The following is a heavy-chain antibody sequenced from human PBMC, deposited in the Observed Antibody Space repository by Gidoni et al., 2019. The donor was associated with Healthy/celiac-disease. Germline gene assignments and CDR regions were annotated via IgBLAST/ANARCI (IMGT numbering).Heavy chain of an antibody. CDR2: IYYSGST. CDR1: GGSISSSSYY. V-gene: IGHV4-39*01. D-gene: IGHD1-26*01. J-gene: IGHJ3*02. Sequence: QLQLQESGPGLVKPSETLSLTCTVSGGSISSSSYYWGWIRQHPGKGLECIGSIYYSGSTYYNPSLKSRVTISVDTSKNQFSLKLSSVTAADTAVYYCARHRGATGAFDIWGQGTMVTVSS. CDR3: ARHRGATGAFDI.